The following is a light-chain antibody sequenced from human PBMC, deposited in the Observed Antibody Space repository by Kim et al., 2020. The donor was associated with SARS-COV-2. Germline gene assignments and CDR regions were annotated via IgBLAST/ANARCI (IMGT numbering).Light chain of an antibody. Sequence: LSPGERATPSCRASQSVSSTYLAWYQQKPGQAPRLLIYGASSRATGIPDRFSGSGSGTDFTLTITRLEPEDVAVYYCQQYGSSPYSFGQGTKLEI. CDR2: GAS. J-gene: IGKJ2*03. CDR3: QQYGSSPYS. CDR1: QSVSSTY. V-gene: IGKV3-20*01.